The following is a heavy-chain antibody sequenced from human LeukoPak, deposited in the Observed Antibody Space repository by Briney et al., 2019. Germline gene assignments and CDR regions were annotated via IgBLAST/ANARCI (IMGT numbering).Heavy chain of an antibody. J-gene: IGHJ6*03. CDR3: ARSITAAGRTAPYYYYYMDV. V-gene: IGHV1-69*05. CDR2: IIPIFGTA. D-gene: IGHD6-13*01. CDR1: GGTFSSYA. Sequence: SVKVSCKASGGTFSSYAISWVRQAPGQGLEWMGGIIPIFGTANYAQKFQGRVTITTDESASTAYMELSSLRSEDTAVYYCARSITAAGRTAPYYYYYMDVWGKGTTVTVSS.